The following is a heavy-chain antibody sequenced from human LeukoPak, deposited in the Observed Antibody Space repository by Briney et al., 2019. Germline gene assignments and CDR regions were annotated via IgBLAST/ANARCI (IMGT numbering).Heavy chain of an antibody. Sequence: SETLSLTCAVYGGSFRGYYWSGIRQPPGGGLEWIGEINHSGSTNYNPSLKSRVTISVDTSKNQFSLKLSSVTAADTAGYYCARAHYGDYDYFDYWGQGTLVTVSS. J-gene: IGHJ4*02. CDR2: INHSGST. V-gene: IGHV4-34*01. CDR1: GGSFRGYY. D-gene: IGHD4-17*01. CDR3: ARAHYGDYDYFDY.